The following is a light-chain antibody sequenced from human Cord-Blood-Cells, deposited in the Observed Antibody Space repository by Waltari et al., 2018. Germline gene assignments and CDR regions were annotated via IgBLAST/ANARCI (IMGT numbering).Light chain of an antibody. V-gene: IGLV2-11*01. CDR2: DVS. CDR3: CSYAGSYTLV. Sequence: QSALTHPRSVSGSPGQSVNISCTGTSSDVGGYNYVSWYQQHPGKAPKLMIYDVSKRPSGVPDRFSGSKSGNTASLTISGLQAEDEADYYCCSYAGSYTLVFGGGTKLTVL. J-gene: IGLJ2*01. CDR1: SSDVGGYNY.